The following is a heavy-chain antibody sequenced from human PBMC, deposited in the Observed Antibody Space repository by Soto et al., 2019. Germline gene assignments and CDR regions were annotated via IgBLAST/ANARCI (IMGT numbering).Heavy chain of an antibody. CDR3: AREVRGSQRLFDS. V-gene: IGHV3-11*05. J-gene: IGHJ4*02. CDR1: GFIFSDYY. Sequence: GGSLRLSCAASGFIFSDYYMSWIRQIPGKGLEWVSYISSSSSYTNYADSVKGRFTISRDNAKNSLYLQMNSLRAEDTAVYYCAREVRGSQRLFDSWGQGTLVTVSS. D-gene: IGHD3-16*01. CDR2: ISSSSSYT.